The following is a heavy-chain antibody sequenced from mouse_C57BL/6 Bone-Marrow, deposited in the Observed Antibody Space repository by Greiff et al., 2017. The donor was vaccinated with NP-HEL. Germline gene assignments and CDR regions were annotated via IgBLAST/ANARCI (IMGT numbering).Heavy chain of an antibody. CDR2: ISSGGSYT. D-gene: IGHD2-2*01. CDR3: ARQDYGSPWFAY. V-gene: IGHV5-6*01. Sequence: EVQVVESGGDLVKPGGSLKLSCAASGFTFSSYGMSWVRQTPDKRLEWVATISSGGSYTYYLDSVKGRFTISRDNAKNTLYLQMSSLKSEDTAMYYCARQDYGSPWFAYWGQGTLVTVSA. J-gene: IGHJ3*01. CDR1: GFTFSSYG.